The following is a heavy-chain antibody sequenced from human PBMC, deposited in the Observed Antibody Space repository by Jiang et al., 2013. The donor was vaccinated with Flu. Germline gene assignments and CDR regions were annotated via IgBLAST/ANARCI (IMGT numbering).Heavy chain of an antibody. CDR2: FYYSGST. Sequence: LLKPSETLSLTCTVSGGSVSSGSSYWNWIRQPPGKGLEWIGNFYYSGSTNYNPSLKSRVVISVDTSKNQFSLKMTSVTAADTAVYYCARQPDILTGYQHLNWFDPWGQGTLVTVSS. J-gene: IGHJ5*02. D-gene: IGHD3-9*01. CDR3: ARQPDILTGYQHLNWFDP. V-gene: IGHV4-61*01. CDR1: GGSVSSGSSY.